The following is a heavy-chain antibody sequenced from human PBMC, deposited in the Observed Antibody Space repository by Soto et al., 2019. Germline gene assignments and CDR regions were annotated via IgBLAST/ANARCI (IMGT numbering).Heavy chain of an antibody. CDR3: ARDLAAGDF. V-gene: IGHV1-46*01. J-gene: IGHJ4*02. CDR1: GYTFINYY. D-gene: IGHD6-13*01. Sequence: QVHLVQSGAEVKKPGASVKLSCKASGYTFINYYIHWVRQAPGQGNEWMGIFNPTSRSTNYEQKFQGRVNLTMDTSKRTVYMELSSLRFVDTAVYYSARDLAAGDFWGQGTLVTVSS. CDR2: FNPTSRST.